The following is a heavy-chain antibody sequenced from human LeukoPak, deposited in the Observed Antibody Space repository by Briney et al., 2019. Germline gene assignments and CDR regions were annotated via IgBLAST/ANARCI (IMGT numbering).Heavy chain of an antibody. CDR1: GFTFSRFW. Sequence: GGSLRLSCSASGFTFSRFWMSWVRQAPGKGLEYVALIKQGGSEIYHMDSVKGRFTISRDDATNSLYLQMNSLGVEDTALYYCARDRESESDSEGDYWGQGTLVTVSS. CDR2: IKQGGSEI. V-gene: IGHV3-7*01. J-gene: IGHJ4*02. CDR3: ARDRESESDSEGDY. D-gene: IGHD4-11*01.